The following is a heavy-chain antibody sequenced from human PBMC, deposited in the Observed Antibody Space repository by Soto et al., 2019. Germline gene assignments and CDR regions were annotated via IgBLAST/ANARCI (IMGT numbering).Heavy chain of an antibody. CDR2: ISGSGGST. J-gene: IGHJ4*02. CDR1: GFTFSSYA. Sequence: GGSLRLSCAASGFTFSSYAMSWVRQAPGKGLEWVSAISGSGGSTYYADSVKGRFTISRDNSKNTLYLQMNSLRAEDTAVYYCAKDRSCTNGVCHLDYWGQGTLVTVSS. CDR3: AKDRSCTNGVCHLDY. D-gene: IGHD2-8*01. V-gene: IGHV3-23*01.